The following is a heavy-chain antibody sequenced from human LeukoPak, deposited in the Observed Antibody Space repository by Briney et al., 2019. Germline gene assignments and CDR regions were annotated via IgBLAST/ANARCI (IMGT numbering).Heavy chain of an antibody. J-gene: IGHJ5*02. D-gene: IGHD6-19*01. CDR3: ARDFRYLYSSGWYPTLNP. CDR1: GFTFSSYW. V-gene: IGHV3-7*01. Sequence: PGGSLRLSCAASGFTFSSYWMSWLRQAPGKGLEWVANIKQDGSEKYYVASVKGRFTISRDNAKNSLYLQMNSLRAEDTAVYYCARDFRYLYSSGWYPTLNPWGQGTLVTVSS. CDR2: IKQDGSEK.